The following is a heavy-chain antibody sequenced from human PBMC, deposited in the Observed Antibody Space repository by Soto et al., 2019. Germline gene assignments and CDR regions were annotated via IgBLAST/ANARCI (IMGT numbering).Heavy chain of an antibody. CDR3: AQGICSGGSCYSHYYYGMDV. J-gene: IGHJ6*02. CDR2: ISGSGVST. CDR1: GFPFSSYA. V-gene: IGHV3-23*01. Sequence: GGSLRLSCAASGFPFSSYAMSWVREAPGKGLEWVSAISGSGVSTYYADSVKGRFTNSRDNSKNTLYLQMNSLRAEDTAVYYCAQGICSGGSCYSHYYYGMDVWGQGTTVTV. D-gene: IGHD2-15*01.